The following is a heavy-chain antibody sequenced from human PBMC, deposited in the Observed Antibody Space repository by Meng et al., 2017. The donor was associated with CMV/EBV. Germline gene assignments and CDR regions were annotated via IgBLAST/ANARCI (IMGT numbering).Heavy chain of an antibody. V-gene: IGHV1-2*02. CDR2: INPNSGGT. CDR1: AYSFTGYY. CDR3: ARDAYYDFWSGYYQYYFDY. Sequence: ASALVSCKASAYSFTGYYMLWVRQAPGQGLEWMGWINPNSGGTNYAQKFQGRVTMTRDTSISTAYMELSRLRSDDTAVYYCARDAYYDFWSGYYQYYFDYWGQGTLVTVSS. J-gene: IGHJ4*02. D-gene: IGHD3-3*01.